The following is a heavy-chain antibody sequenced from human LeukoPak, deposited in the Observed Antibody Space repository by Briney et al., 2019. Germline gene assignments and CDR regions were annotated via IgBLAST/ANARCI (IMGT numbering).Heavy chain of an antibody. CDR3: AKDAQRGFDYSNSLEY. D-gene: IGHD4-11*01. Sequence: GGSLTLSCVASQFRFPFSHYGMHWVRQAPGMGLEWVAVIWSDGTNQYYADSVKGRFTISRDNSQNTVYLQMNSLRVEDTAVYFCAKDAQRGFDYSNSLEYWGQGTLVTVSS. J-gene: IGHJ4*02. CDR2: IWSDGTNQ. V-gene: IGHV3-33*06. CDR1: RFPFSHYG.